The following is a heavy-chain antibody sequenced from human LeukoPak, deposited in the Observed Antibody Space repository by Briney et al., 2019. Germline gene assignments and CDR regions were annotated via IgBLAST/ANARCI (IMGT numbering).Heavy chain of an antibody. CDR1: GGTFSSYA. J-gene: IGHJ4*02. D-gene: IGHD1-26*01. CDR2: IIPIFGTA. CDR3: ALNPHYSGSYRTLFDY. V-gene: IGHV1-69*13. Sequence: ASVKVSCKASGGTFSSYAISWVRQAPGQGLEWMGGIIPIFGTANYAQKFQGRVTITADESTSTAYMELSSLRSEDTAVYYCALNPHYSGSYRTLFDYWGQGTLVTVSS.